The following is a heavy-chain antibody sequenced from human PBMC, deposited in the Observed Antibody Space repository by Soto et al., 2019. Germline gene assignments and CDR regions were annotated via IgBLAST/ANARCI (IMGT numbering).Heavy chain of an antibody. D-gene: IGHD4-17*01. CDR2: ASPDGSST. V-gene: IGHV3-74*01. CDR1: GFSFRNFW. J-gene: IGHJ5*02. Sequence: EGRLVESGGGLVQPGGSLRLSCAGSGFSFRNFWTHWVRQAPGKGLVWVSRASPDGSSTSYADSVKGRFTISRDNAKNTLYMEMNSLRAEDTAVYYCASHGSGDYFWFDPWGQGTLVTVSS. CDR3: ASHGSGDYFWFDP.